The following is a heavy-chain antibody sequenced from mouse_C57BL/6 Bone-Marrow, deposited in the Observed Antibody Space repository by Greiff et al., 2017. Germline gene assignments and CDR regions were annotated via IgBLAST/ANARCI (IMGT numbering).Heavy chain of an antibody. Sequence: EVMLVESGGGLVKPGGSMKLSCAASGFTFSSYAMSWVRQTPEKRLEWVATISDGGSYTYYPDNVKGRFTISRDNAKNNLYLQMSHRKSEDTAMYYCARENWEDYWGQGTTLTVSS. J-gene: IGHJ2*01. D-gene: IGHD4-1*01. CDR3: ARENWEDY. CDR2: ISDGGSYT. CDR1: GFTFSSYA. V-gene: IGHV5-4*01.